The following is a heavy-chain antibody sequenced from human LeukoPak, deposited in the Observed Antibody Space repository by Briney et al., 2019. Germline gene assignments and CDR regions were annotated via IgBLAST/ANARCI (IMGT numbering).Heavy chain of an antibody. V-gene: IGHV3-33*01. D-gene: IGHD3-10*01. CDR1: GFSFSSYG. CDR3: ARFEGSQTLDY. J-gene: IGHJ4*02. Sequence: GRSLRLSCAASGFSFSSYGMHWVRQAPGKGLEWVAVTRYDGSNKYYADSAKGRFTISRDNSKKTMYLQMNSLRAEDTAVYYCARFEGSQTLDYWGQGTLVTVSS. CDR2: TRYDGSNK.